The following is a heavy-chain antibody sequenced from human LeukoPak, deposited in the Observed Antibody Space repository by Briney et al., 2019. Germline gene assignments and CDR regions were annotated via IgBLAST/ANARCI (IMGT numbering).Heavy chain of an antibody. D-gene: IGHD3-3*01. CDR2: ISGSSSTI. J-gene: IGHJ4*02. CDR1: GITFSTST. CDR3: ASQVTIFGGGKYFDY. Sequence: PGGSLILSCAASGITFSTSTMNWVRQAPGKGLEWVSYISGSSSTIYYADSVKGRFTVSRDNAGNSLYLQMNNLRDDDTAVYFCASQVTIFGGGKYFDYWGQGTLVTVSS. V-gene: IGHV3-48*02.